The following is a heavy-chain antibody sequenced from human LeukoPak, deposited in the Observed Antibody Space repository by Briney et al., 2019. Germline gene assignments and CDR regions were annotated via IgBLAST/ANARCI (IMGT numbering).Heavy chain of an antibody. CDR3: ARAANFDWLLY. CDR2: INPSGGGT. V-gene: IGHV1-46*01. Sequence: ASVKVSCKASGYTFTSYYMHWVRQAPGQGLEWMGIINPSGGGTSYAQKFQGRVTMTRDTSTSTVYMELSSLRSEDTAVYYCARAANFDWLLYWGQGTLVTVSS. J-gene: IGHJ4*02. CDR1: GYTFTSYY. D-gene: IGHD3-9*01.